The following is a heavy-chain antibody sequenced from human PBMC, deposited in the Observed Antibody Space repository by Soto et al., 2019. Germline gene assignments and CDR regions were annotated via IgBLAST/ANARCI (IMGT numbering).Heavy chain of an antibody. D-gene: IGHD1-26*01. CDR2: INPSGGST. Sequence: VASVKVSCKASGYTFTSYYMHWVRQAPGQGLEWMGIINPSGGSTSYAQKFQGRVTMTRDTSTSTVYMELSSLRSEDTAVYYCARDPTSGSSSPGNWFGPWGQGTLVTVSS. V-gene: IGHV1-46*01. CDR1: GYTFTSYY. J-gene: IGHJ5*02. CDR3: ARDPTSGSSSPGNWFGP.